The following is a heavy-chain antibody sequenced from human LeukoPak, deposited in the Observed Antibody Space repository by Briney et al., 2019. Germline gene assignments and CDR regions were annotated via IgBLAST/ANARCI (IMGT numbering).Heavy chain of an antibody. CDR1: GFTFSGSA. CDR3: TRIQSPGGSYSTRRHFDY. Sequence: GGSLRLSCAASGFTFSGSAMHWVRQASGKGLEWVGRIRSKANSYATAYAASVKGRFTISRDDSKNTAYLQMNSLKTEDTAVYYCTRIQSPGGSYSTRRHFDYWGQGTLVTVSS. D-gene: IGHD1-26*01. J-gene: IGHJ4*02. CDR2: IRSKANSYAT. V-gene: IGHV3-73*01.